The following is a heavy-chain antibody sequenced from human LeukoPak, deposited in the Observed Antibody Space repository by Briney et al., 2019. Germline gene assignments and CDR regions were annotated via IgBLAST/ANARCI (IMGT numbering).Heavy chain of an antibody. D-gene: IGHD7-27*01. CDR1: GYSISSGYY. Sequence: PSETLSLTCAVSGYSISSGYYWGWIRQPPGKGLEWIGSIYHSGSTYHNPSLKSRVTISVDTSKNQFSLKLSSVTAADTAVYYCARRLGYDAFDIWGQGTMVTVSS. V-gene: IGHV4-38-2*01. CDR3: ARRLGYDAFDI. J-gene: IGHJ3*02. CDR2: IYHSGST.